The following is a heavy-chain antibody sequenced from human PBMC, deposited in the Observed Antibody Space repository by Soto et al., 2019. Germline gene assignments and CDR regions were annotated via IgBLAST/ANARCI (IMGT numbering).Heavy chain of an antibody. Sequence: QVQLQESGPGLVKPSQTLSLTCTVSGGSISSGGYYWSWIRQHPGKGLEWIGYIYYSGSTYYNPSLKRRVITSVDTSKNQCSRELSSVTAADTAVYYCAGRGAAANYFDYWGQGTLVTVPS. V-gene: IGHV4-31*03. CDR2: IYYSGST. J-gene: IGHJ4*02. D-gene: IGHD6-13*01. CDR3: AGRGAAANYFDY. CDR1: GGSISSGGYY.